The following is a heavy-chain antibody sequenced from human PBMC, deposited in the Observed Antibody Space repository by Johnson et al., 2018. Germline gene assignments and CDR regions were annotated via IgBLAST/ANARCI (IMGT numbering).Heavy chain of an antibody. CDR3: AKAETTSKKTVLYLGMDV. V-gene: IGHV3-30*18. CDR1: GFTFMYYG. CDR2: MSFDGSNK. J-gene: IGHJ6*02. D-gene: IGHD3-16*01. Sequence: VQLLESGGGVVQPGTSLRLSCAASGFTFMYYGMHWVRQAPGKGLEWVAVMSFDGSNKLYADSVKGRFTVSRDNSQNTLYLQMNTLRPEDTAVYYCAKAETTSKKTVLYLGMDVWGPGTTVTVSS.